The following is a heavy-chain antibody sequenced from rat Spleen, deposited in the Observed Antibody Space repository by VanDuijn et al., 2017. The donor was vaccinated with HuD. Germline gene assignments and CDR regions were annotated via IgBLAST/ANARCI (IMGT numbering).Heavy chain of an antibody. CDR3: ATDRVYSAIFDY. CDR2: ISPSGGST. V-gene: IGHV5-19*01. J-gene: IGHJ2*01. CDR1: GFTFSNYG. D-gene: IGHD3-3*01. Sequence: EVQLVESGGGLVQPGRSLKLSCAASGFTFSNYGMHWIRQAPTKGLEWVASISPSGGSTYYRDSVKGRFTISRDNAKSTLYLQMDSLRSEDTATYYCATDRVYSAIFDYWGQGVMVTVSS.